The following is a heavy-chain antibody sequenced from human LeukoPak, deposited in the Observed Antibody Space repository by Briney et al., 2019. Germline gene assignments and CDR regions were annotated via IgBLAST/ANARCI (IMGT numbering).Heavy chain of an antibody. CDR1: GGSFSGYY. J-gene: IGHJ4*02. CDR3: ARGRGFDY. D-gene: IGHD3-10*01. CDR2: INHSGST. Sequence: SETLSLTCAVYGGSFSGYYWSWIRQPPGKGLEWIGEINHSGSTNYNPSLKSRVTISVDTSKNQFSLKLSSVTAADTAVYYCARGRGFDYWGQGTLVTVSS. V-gene: IGHV4-34*01.